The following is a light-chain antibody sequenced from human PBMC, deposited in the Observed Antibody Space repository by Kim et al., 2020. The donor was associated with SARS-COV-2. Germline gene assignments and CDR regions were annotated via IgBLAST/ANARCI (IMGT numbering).Light chain of an antibody. V-gene: IGLV1-44*01. J-gene: IGLJ2*01. CDR1: TSNIGSNT. CDR2: SND. CDR3: AVWDDTLSGVA. Sequence: ELTQPPSASGTPGQNIIISCSGSTSNIGSNTVNWYQQLPGTAPQLLIYSNDQRPSGVPDRFSASKSGNSASLAITGLQSDDEADYFCAVWDDTLSGVAFGGGTQLTVL.